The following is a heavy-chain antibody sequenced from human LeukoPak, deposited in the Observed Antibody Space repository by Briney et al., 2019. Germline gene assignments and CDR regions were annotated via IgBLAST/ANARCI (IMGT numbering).Heavy chain of an antibody. CDR2: IYYSGST. CDR3: ARGGYYGSGNDFRFDP. V-gene: IGHV4-59*01. D-gene: IGHD3-10*01. Sequence: SETLSLTCTVSGGSISSYYWSWIRQPPGKGLEWIGYIYYSGSTNYKPSLKSRVTISVDTSKNQFSLKLSSVTAADTAVYYCARGGYYGSGNDFRFDPWGQGTQVTVSS. CDR1: GGSISSYY. J-gene: IGHJ5*02.